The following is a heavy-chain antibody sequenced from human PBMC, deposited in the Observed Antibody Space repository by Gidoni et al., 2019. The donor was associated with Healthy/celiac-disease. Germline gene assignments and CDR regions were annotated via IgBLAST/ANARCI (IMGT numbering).Heavy chain of an antibody. Sequence: DVRLLEEGGGLVQPGGSLRLSCAASGFTFSSSAMSWVRQAPGKGLEWVSASSGSGGSTYYADSVKGRFTISRDNSNNTLYLQMNSLRAEDTAVYYCAKSGDLWVYYFDYWGQGTLVTVSS. CDR3: AKSGDLWVYYFDY. CDR1: GFTFSSSA. V-gene: IGHV3-23*01. CDR2: SSGSGGST. J-gene: IGHJ4*02. D-gene: IGHD7-27*01.